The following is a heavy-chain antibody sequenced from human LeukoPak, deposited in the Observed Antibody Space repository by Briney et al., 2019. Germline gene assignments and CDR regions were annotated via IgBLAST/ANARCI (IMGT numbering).Heavy chain of an antibody. D-gene: IGHD5-12*01. CDR1: GFTVSTKY. Sequence: GGSLRLSCAASGFTVSTKYMNWVRQAPGKGLEWVSLIYGDGSASYADSVKSRFTISRDNSKSTLYLQMNSLRAEDTGVYYCAGGSVARLNEYWGQGALVTVSS. CDR3: AGGSVARLNEY. J-gene: IGHJ4*02. CDR2: IYGDGSA. V-gene: IGHV3-66*01.